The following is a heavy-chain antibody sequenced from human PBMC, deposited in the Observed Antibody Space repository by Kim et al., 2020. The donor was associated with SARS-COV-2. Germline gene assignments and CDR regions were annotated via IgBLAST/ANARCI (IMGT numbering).Heavy chain of an antibody. D-gene: IGHD3-9*01. CDR3: ARTLTGTTESFEY. V-gene: IGHV3-7*03. J-gene: IGHJ1*01. Sequence: CYVDSVGGRFTVSRDGANMYLQMNSLGAEDTAVYYCARTLTGTTESFEYWGRGTLVTVSS.